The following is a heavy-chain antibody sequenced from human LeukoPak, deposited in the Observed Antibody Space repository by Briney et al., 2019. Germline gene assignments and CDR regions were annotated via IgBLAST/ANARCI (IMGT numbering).Heavy chain of an antibody. CDR3: ARQLGTPTTSVVDY. CDR2: IYSSGST. J-gene: IGHJ4*02. CDR1: VGSISSGDYY. Sequence: PSETLSLTCTVSVGSISSGDYYWGWIRKSPGKGLKGIGNIYSSGSTYYNPSLKSRVTISMDTSENQFSLNLSSVTAADTAVYYCARQLGTPTTSVVDYWGQGTLVTVSS. D-gene: IGHD1-7*01. V-gene: IGHV4-39*01.